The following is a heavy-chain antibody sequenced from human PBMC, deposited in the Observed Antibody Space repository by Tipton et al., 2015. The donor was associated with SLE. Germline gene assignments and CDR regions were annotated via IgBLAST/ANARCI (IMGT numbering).Heavy chain of an antibody. CDR3: ARGVGGWLYYSDY. Sequence: GSLRLSCAASGFTFSHYAMNWVRQAPGKGLECVSSISSSGNYVYYSDSVEGRITISRDNDKNSLYLQMSSLRVEDTALYFCARGVGGWLYYSDYWGQGTLVTVSS. D-gene: IGHD6-19*01. CDR2: ISSSGNYV. J-gene: IGHJ4*02. CDR1: GFTFSHYA. V-gene: IGHV3-21*04.